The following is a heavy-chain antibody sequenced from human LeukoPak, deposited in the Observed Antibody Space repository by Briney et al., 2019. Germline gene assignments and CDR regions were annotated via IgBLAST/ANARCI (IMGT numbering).Heavy chain of an antibody. J-gene: IGHJ4*02. V-gene: IGHV3-23*01. CDR3: AKVKRGVVVAATFDY. D-gene: IGHD2-15*01. Sequence: GGSLRLSCAASGFTFSSYAMSWVRQAPGKGLEWVSAISGSGGSTYYADSVKGRFTISRDNSKNTLYLQMNSLRAEDTAVYYCAKVKRGVVVAATFDYWGQGTLVTVSS. CDR1: GFTFSSYA. CDR2: ISGSGGST.